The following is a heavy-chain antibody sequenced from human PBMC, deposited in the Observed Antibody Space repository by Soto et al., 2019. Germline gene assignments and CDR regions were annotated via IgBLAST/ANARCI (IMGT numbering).Heavy chain of an antibody. CDR2: ISSSGYI. J-gene: IGHJ6*02. CDR3: ARDCSGGSCYPGMDV. Sequence: PGGFLRLSXAASGFNFNSYTINWVRQAPGKRLEWLSSISSSGYIFSTDSVRGRFTISRDNAKNSVYLQINSLRAEDTAVYFCARDCSGGSCYPGMDVWGQGTTVTVSS. D-gene: IGHD2-15*01. CDR1: GFNFNSYT. V-gene: IGHV3-21*01.